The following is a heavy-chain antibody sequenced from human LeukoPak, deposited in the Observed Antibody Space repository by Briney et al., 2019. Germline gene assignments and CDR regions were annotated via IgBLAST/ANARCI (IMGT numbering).Heavy chain of an antibody. CDR3: AKAWGYEYSSSSFDY. D-gene: IGHD6-6*01. J-gene: IGHJ4*02. CDR1: GFSFGSNW. Sequence: GGSLRLSCVASGFSFGSNWMSWVRQAPGKGLEWVSGISWNSGSIGYADSVKGRFTISRDNAKNSLYLQMNSLRAEDTALYYCAKAWGYEYSSSSFDYWGQGTLVTVSS. CDR2: ISWNSGSI. V-gene: IGHV3-9*01.